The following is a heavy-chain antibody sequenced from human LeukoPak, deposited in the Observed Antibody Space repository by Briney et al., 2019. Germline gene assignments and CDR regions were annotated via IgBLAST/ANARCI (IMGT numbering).Heavy chain of an antibody. CDR3: ARVGYYYGSGTDY. D-gene: IGHD3-10*01. Sequence: SETLSLTCAVYGGSFSGYYWSWIRQPPGKGLEWIGEINHSGSTNYNPSLKSRVTISVDTSKGQFSLKLSSVTAADTAVYYCARVGYYYGSGTDYWGQGTLVTVSS. V-gene: IGHV4-34*01. J-gene: IGHJ4*02. CDR2: INHSGST. CDR1: GGSFSGYY.